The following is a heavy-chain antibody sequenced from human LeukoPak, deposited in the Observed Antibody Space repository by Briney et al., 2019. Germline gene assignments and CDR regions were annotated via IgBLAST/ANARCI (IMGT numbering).Heavy chain of an antibody. J-gene: IGHJ4*02. CDR2: IKSKTDGGTT. D-gene: IGHD1-26*01. CDR1: RFTFSNAW. V-gene: IGHV3-15*01. Sequence: GGSLRLSCAASRFTFSNAWMSWVRQAPGKGLEWVGRIKSKTDGGTTDCAAPVKGRFTISRDDSKNTLYLQMNSLKTEDTAVYYCAASLAYSGSYWTFDYWGQGTLVTVSS. CDR3: AASLAYSGSYWTFDY.